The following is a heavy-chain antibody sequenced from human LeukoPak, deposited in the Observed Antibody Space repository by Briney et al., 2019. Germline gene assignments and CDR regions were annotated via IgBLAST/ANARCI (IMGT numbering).Heavy chain of an antibody. CDR3: AKDQSYYNWFDP. CDR2: INGDVTST. J-gene: IGHJ5*02. V-gene: IGHV3-74*01. D-gene: IGHD3-10*01. Sequence: GGSLRLSCAASGFTFSTDWMHWVRQAPGKGPVWVSRINGDVTSTDYADSVRGRFTISRDNAKSTLGLQMHSLTAEDTAVYYCAKDQSYYNWFDPWGQGTLVTVSS. CDR1: GFTFSTDW.